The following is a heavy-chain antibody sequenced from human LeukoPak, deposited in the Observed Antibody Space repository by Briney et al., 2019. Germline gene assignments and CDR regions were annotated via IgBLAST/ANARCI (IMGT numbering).Heavy chain of an antibody. J-gene: IGHJ4*02. D-gene: IGHD2-2*01. CDR3: AMVCPSVDY. CDR1: GYTFTSYD. V-gene: IGHV1-8*01. CDR2: MNPNRGNA. Sequence: ASVKVSCKASGYTFTSYDSNSVGQAAGQGLEWRGWMNPNRGNAGYAQKLQGRITTTRTTFISTAYMELSSLTAEDTAVYYCAMVCPSVDYWGQGTLVTVSS.